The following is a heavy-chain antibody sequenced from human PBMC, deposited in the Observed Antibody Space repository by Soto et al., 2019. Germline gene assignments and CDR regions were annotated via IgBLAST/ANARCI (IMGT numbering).Heavy chain of an antibody. CDR3: AGEFCGGGSCYSNNWFDP. J-gene: IGHJ5*02. D-gene: IGHD2-15*01. CDR2: IIPLFDTK. CDR1: GGTLSSYS. V-gene: IGHV1-69*12. Sequence: QVQLVQSGAEVKKPGSSVKVSCKASGGTLSSYSINWVRQAPELGLEWMGGIIPLFDTKNYAQKFQGRVTITADESTSTAYMQLNSLTSEDTAVYYCAGEFCGGGSCYSNNWFDPWGQGTLVTVSS.